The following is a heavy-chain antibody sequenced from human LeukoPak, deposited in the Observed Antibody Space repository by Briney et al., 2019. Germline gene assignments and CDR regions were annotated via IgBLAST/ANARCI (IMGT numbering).Heavy chain of an antibody. CDR3: ARGHSSSWFNYYYYYMDV. V-gene: IGHV1-8*03. CDR1: GGTFSSYD. CDR2: MNPNSGYT. J-gene: IGHJ6*03. Sequence: ASVKVSCKASGGTFSSYDINWVRQATGQGLEWMGWMNPNSGYTGYAQKFQGRVTITRNTSITTAYMELSSLRSEDTAVYYCARGHSSSWFNYYYYYMDVWGKGTTVTISS. D-gene: IGHD6-13*01.